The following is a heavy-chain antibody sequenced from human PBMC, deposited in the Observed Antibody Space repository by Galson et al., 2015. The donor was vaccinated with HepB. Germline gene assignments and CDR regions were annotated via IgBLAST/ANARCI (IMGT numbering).Heavy chain of an antibody. CDR1: GYTLTELS. J-gene: IGHJ5*02. D-gene: IGHD6-19*01. CDR2: FDPEDGET. V-gene: IGHV1-24*01. CDR3: ATVQRAMAYSSGWYWFDP. Sequence: SVKVSCKVSGYTLTELSMHWVRQAPGKGLEWMGGFDPEDGETIYAQKFQGRVTMTEDTSTDTAYMELSSLRSEDTAVYYCATVQRAMAYSSGWYWFDPWGQGTLVTVSS.